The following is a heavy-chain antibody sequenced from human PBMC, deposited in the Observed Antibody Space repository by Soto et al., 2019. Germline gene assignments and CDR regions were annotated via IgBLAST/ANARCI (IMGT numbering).Heavy chain of an antibody. CDR1: GFTFSDSW. J-gene: IGHJ6*02. Sequence: GGSLRLSCAASGFTFSDSWMDWARQVPGKGPEWVANINQDGSGKNYVDSVKGRFTISRDNAENSLYLQMNSLRAEDTAVYYCASLGRHGWGQGTTVTV. CDR2: INQDGSGK. D-gene: IGHD3-16*01. V-gene: IGHV3-7*01. CDR3: ASLGRHG.